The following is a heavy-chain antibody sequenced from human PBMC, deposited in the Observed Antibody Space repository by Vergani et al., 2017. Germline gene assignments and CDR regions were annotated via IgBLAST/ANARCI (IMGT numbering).Heavy chain of an antibody. CDR2: INQRGST. CDR1: GGSFSGYY. CDR3: ARGINYYDSSGYYSYYYYYMDV. V-gene: IGHV4-34*01. D-gene: IGHD3-22*01. Sequence: QVHLQQWGAGLLKPSETLSLTCAVYGGSFSGYYWSWIRQPPGKGLEWIGEINQRGSTNSNPSLKSRVTISVDTAKNQFSLKLRSVTAADTAVYYCARGINYYDSSGYYSYYYYYMDVWGKGTTVTVSS. J-gene: IGHJ6*03.